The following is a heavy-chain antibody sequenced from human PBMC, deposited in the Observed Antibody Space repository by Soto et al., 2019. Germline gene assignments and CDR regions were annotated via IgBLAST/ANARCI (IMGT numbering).Heavy chain of an antibody. V-gene: IGHV4-39*01. J-gene: IGHJ4*02. D-gene: IGHD3-16*01. CDR2: IYYSGST. Sequence: SETLSLTCAVSGDSMSSSDYYWGWIRQPPGKGLEWIGSIYYSGSTYYNPSLQSRVAISVDTSKNQFSLKLKSVTAADTAIYYCARRTVNIRTFYCGLKPHCFDYWGQGAPVTVSS. CDR1: GDSMSSSDYY. CDR3: ARRTVNIRTFYCGLKPHCFDY.